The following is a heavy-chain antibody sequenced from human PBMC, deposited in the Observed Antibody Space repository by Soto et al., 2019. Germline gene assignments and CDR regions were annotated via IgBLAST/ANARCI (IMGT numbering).Heavy chain of an antibody. Sequence: PGGSLRLSCAASGLTVSRNDMSWVRQASGKGLEWVSFIYSGGSTYYADSVKGRFTISRDTSKNTLYLQMNSLRDEDTAVYYCARGGGGWSYYFDDWGQGALVTVSS. CDR3: ARGGGGWSYYFDD. J-gene: IGHJ4*02. CDR1: GLTVSRND. D-gene: IGHD6-19*01. V-gene: IGHV3-66*01. CDR2: IYSGGST.